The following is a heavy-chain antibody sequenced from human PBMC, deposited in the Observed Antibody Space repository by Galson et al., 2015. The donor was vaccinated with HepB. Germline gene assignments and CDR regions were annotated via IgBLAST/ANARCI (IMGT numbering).Heavy chain of an antibody. CDR3: ARDLVAVAGTSLNWFDP. CDR1: GFTFSSYW. J-gene: IGHJ5*02. V-gene: IGHV3-7*03. CDR2: IKQDGSEK. D-gene: IGHD6-19*01. Sequence: SLRLSCAAPGFTFSSYWMSWVRQAPGKGLEWVANIKQDGSEKYYVDSVKGRFTISRDNAKNSLYLQMNSLRAEDTAVYYCARDLVAVAGTSLNWFDPWGQGTLVTVSS.